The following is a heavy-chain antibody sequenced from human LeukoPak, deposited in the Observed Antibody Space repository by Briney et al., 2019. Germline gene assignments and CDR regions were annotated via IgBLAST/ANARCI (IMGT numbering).Heavy chain of an antibody. CDR2: ISYDGSNK. CDR1: GFTFSSYA. V-gene: IGHV3-30*04. CDR3: ARERAAAIDY. D-gene: IGHD6-13*01. Sequence: PGGSLRLSCAASGFTFSSYAMHWVRQAPGKGLEWVAVISYDGSNKCYADSVKGRFTISRDNSKNTLYLQMNSLRAEDTAVYYCARERAAAIDYWGQGTLVTVSS. J-gene: IGHJ4*02.